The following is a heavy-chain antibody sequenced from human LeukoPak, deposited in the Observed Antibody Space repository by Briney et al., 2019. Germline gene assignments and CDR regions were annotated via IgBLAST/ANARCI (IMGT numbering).Heavy chain of an antibody. V-gene: IGHV1-2*02. CDR2: NHPGRGDT. D-gene: IGHD7-27*01. CDR3: ARDHNWGPDY. J-gene: IGHJ4*02. CDR1: GYTFTDHY. Sequence: SVKLSCKALGYTFTDHYFHWLRQAPGQGLEWTGWNHPGRGDTNYAQKFQGRVSLTRDTSISTAYMELSRLTSDDTAVYYCARDHNWGPDYWGQGTLVSVSS.